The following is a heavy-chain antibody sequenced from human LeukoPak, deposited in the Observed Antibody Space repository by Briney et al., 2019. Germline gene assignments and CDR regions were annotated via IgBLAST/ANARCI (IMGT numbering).Heavy chain of an antibody. CDR2: IYHSGST. J-gene: IGHJ4*02. D-gene: IGHD6-13*01. V-gene: IGHV4-30-2*01. Sequence: SQTLSLTCAVSGGSISSGGYSWSWIRQPPGKGLEWIGYIYHSGSTYYNPSLKSRVTISVDRSKNQFSLKLSSVTAADTAVYYCARGVRYSSSWYPPYYFDYWGQGTLVTVSS. CDR3: ARGVRYSSSWYPPYYFDY. CDR1: GGSISSGGYS.